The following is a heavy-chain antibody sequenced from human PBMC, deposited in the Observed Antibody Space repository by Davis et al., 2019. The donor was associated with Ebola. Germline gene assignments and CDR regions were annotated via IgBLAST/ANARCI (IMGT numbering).Heavy chain of an antibody. V-gene: IGHV3-48*01. CDR1: GFSFDVYG. D-gene: IGHD5-24*01. CDR2: ISSSSSTI. Sequence: GESLKISCTASGFSFDVYGMNWVRQAPGKGLEWVSYISSSSSTIYYADSVKGRFTISRDNAKNSLYLQMNSLRAEDTALYYCAKDRRDGYREFDYWGQGTLVTVSS. CDR3: AKDRRDGYREFDY. J-gene: IGHJ4*02.